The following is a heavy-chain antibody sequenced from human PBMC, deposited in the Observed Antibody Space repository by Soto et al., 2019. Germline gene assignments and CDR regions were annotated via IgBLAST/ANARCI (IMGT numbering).Heavy chain of an antibody. CDR3: ARGRYGDY. J-gene: IGHJ4*02. D-gene: IGHD1-1*01. V-gene: IGHV1-18*01. CDR2: ISAHNGNT. CDR1: GYGFTTYG. Sequence: QIHLVQSGAEVKKPGASVKVSCKGSGYGFTTYGITWVRQAPGQGLEWMAWISAHNGNTNYAQRFQGIVTVTRDTSTSTAYMEQRSLLSDDTAMYYCARGRYGDYWGQGALVTVSS.